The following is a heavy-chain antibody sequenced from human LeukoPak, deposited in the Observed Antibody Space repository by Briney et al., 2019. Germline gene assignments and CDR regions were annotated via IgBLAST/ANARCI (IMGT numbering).Heavy chain of an antibody. CDR2: INHSGST. D-gene: IGHD2-2*01. V-gene: IGHV4-34*01. Sequence: KPSETLSLTCAVYGGSFSGYYWSWIRQPPGKGLEWIGEINHSGSTNYNPSLKSRVTISVDTSKNQFSLKLSSVTAADTAVYYCARAIDLKVRWYQLPNYYYYGMDVWGQGTTVTVSS. CDR1: GGSFSGYY. CDR3: ARAIDLKVRWYQLPNYYYYGMDV. J-gene: IGHJ6*02.